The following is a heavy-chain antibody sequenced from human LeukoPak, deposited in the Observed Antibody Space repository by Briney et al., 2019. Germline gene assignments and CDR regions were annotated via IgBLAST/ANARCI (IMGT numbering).Heavy chain of an antibody. CDR2: IYYSGST. Sequence: SETLSLTCTVSGGSSSSYYWSRIRQPPGKGLEWIGYIYYSGSTNYNPSLKSRVTISVDTSKNQFSLKLSSVTAADTAVYYCARDRRQWLVRSHDAFDIWGQGTMVTVSS. D-gene: IGHD6-19*01. CDR3: ARDRRQWLVRSHDAFDI. CDR1: GGSSSSYY. J-gene: IGHJ3*02. V-gene: IGHV4-59*01.